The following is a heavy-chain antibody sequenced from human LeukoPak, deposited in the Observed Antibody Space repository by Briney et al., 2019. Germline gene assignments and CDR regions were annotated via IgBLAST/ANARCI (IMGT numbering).Heavy chain of an antibody. D-gene: IGHD3-3*01. CDR1: GGSISSYY. Sequence: PSETLSLTCTVSGGSISSYYWSWIRQPPGKGLEWIGYIYYSGSTNYNPSLKSRVTISVDTSKNQFSLKLSSVTAADTAVYYCACGKRFLEWSLNWFDPWGQGTLVTVSS. CDR3: ACGKRFLEWSLNWFDP. V-gene: IGHV4-59*08. CDR2: IYYSGST. J-gene: IGHJ5*02.